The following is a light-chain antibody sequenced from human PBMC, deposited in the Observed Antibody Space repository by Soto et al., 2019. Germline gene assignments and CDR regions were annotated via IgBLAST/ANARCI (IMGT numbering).Light chain of an antibody. V-gene: IGKV3-20*01. Sequence: EVVLTQSPGTLSLSPGERATLSCSASQSVSSSYLAWYQQKPGQAPKLLIYGASNRATGIPDTFSGSGSGTDFTLTISRLEPEDFAVYYCQQYGSSPLTFGGGTKVDIK. J-gene: IGKJ4*01. CDR3: QQYGSSPLT. CDR1: QSVSSSY. CDR2: GAS.